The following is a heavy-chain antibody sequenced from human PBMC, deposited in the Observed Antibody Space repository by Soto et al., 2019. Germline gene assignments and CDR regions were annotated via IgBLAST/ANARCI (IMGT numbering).Heavy chain of an antibody. Sequence: PEGSLRLSCEASGLIFSSYWMNCVRQAPGKGLEWVTNIKQDGSQEYYMDSVKGRFTISRDNAKNSLYLQMNSLRAEDTAVYYCARDPNIVVVLAATYCYYGVEVWVQGTTVTV. CDR1: GLIFSSYW. D-gene: IGHD2-2*01. J-gene: IGHJ6*02. CDR3: ARDPNIVVVLAATYCYYGVEV. CDR2: IKQDGSQE. V-gene: IGHV3-7*01.